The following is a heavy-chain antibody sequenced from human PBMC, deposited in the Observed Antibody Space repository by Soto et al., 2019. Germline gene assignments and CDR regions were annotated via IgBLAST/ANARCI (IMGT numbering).Heavy chain of an antibody. CDR2: IYYSGST. Sequence: QVQLQESGPGLVKPSQTLSLTCTVSGGSISSGGYYWSWISQHPGKGLEWIGYIYYSGSTYYNPSLKSRVTISVDTSKNQFSLKLSSVTAADTAVYYCARADYDILTGPPSWFDPWGQGTLVTVSS. V-gene: IGHV4-31*03. D-gene: IGHD3-9*01. J-gene: IGHJ5*02. CDR3: ARADYDILTGPPSWFDP. CDR1: GGSISSGGYY.